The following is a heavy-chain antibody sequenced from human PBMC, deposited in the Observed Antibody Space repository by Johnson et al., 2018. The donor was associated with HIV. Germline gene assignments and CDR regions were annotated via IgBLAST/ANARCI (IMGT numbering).Heavy chain of an antibody. Sequence: QVQLVESGGGVVQPGRSLRLSCAASGFTFSSYAMHWVRQATGKGLEWVAVISYDGSNKYYADSVKGRFTIARDNSKNTLYLQMNSLRAEDTAVYYCARDRGGGSYHDAFDIWGQGTMVTVSS. CDR2: ISYDGSNK. D-gene: IGHD1-26*01. CDR3: ARDRGGGSYHDAFDI. J-gene: IGHJ3*02. CDR1: GFTFSSYA. V-gene: IGHV3-30*04.